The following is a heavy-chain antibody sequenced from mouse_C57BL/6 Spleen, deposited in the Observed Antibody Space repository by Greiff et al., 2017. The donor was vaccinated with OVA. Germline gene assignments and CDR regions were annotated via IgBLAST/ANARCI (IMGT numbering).Heavy chain of an antibody. CDR1: GYTFTSYW. CDR2: IDPSDSYT. D-gene: IGHD1-1*01. CDR3: ASSSDWYFDV. J-gene: IGHJ1*03. V-gene: IGHV1-50*01. Sequence: VQLQQPGAELVKPGASVKLSCKASGYTFTSYWMQWVKQRPGQGLEWIGEIDPSDSYTNYNQKFKGKATLTVDTSSSTAYMQLSSLTSEDSAVYYCASSSDWYFDVWGTGTTVTVSS.